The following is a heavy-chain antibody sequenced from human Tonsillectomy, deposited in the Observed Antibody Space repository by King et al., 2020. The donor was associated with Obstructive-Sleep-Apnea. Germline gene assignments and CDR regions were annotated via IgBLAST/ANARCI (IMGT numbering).Heavy chain of an antibody. J-gene: IGHJ5*02. V-gene: IGHV4-38-2*02. D-gene: IGHD5-12*01. CDR1: GDSINSVYY. CDR2: VYHTGTN. Sequence: QLQESGPGLVKPSETLSLTCTCAGDSINSVYYWGWIREPPGEGLEWIGSVYHTGTNYYNPSLKSRVTISVHTSQNQFSLRLCSVTAADTAVYYCAREGYEPWGQGALVTVSS. CDR3: AREGYEP.